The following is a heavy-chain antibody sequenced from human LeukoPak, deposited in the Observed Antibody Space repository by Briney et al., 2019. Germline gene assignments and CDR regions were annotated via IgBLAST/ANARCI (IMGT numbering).Heavy chain of an antibody. Sequence: GGSLRLSCATSGFSFYNLAFHWVRQAPGKGLEWVSLISHDGNSRKYADSVKGRFIVSRDNSKNTLYLQMNSLRSEDTAVYYCASDSAWNLHGGYLDHWGQGTLVTVSS. J-gene: IGHJ4*02. V-gene: IGHV3-30*04. D-gene: IGHD2-15*01. CDR3: ASDSAWNLHGGYLDH. CDR1: GFSFYNLA. CDR2: ISHDGNSR.